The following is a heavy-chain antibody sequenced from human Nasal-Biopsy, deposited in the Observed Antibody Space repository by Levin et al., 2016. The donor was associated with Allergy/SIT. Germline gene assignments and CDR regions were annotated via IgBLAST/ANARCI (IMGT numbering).Heavy chain of an antibody. CDR1: GDSISSGTHY. Sequence: GSLRLSCTVSGDSISSGTHYWGWIRQAPGKGLKWVGSIYNGGNTFYNPSLNSRVTMSVDTSKNQFSLRLNSVTAADTAVYFCARQSPSYCSGGDCYPYYFDYWGQGILLTVSS. CDR3: ARQSPSYCSGGDCYPYYFDY. CDR2: IYNGGNT. D-gene: IGHD2-15*01. J-gene: IGHJ4*02. V-gene: IGHV4-39*01.